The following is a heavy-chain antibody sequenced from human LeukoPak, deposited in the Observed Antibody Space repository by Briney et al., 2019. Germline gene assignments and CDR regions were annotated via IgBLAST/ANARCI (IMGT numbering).Heavy chain of an antibody. D-gene: IGHD3-22*01. CDR2: ISYDGSNK. Sequence: GGSLRLSCAASGFTFSSYAMHWVRQAPGKGLEWVAVISYDGSNKYYADSVKGRFTISRDNSKNTPYLQMNSLRAEDTAVYYCATPPSITMIVVAGIWGQGTMVTVSS. CDR1: GFTFSSYA. J-gene: IGHJ3*02. CDR3: ATPPSITMIVVAGI. V-gene: IGHV3-30-3*02.